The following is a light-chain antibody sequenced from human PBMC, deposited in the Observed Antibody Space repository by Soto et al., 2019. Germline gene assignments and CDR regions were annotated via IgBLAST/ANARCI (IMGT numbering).Light chain of an antibody. CDR1: TGAVTSGHY. V-gene: IGLV7-46*01. J-gene: IGLJ2*01. Sequence: QAVVTQEPSLTVSPGGTVTLTCGSSTGAVTSGHYPYWFQQKPGQAPRTVIYDTSNKHSWTPARFSGSLLGGKAALTLSGAQPEDEAESYCLLSYSGARVFGGGTKLTVL. CDR2: DTS. CDR3: LLSYSGARV.